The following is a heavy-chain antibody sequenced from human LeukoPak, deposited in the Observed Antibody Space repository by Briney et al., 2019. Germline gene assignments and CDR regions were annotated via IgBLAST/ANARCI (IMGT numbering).Heavy chain of an antibody. V-gene: IGHV1-18*01. Sequence: ASVKVSCMASGGTFSSYAISWVRQAPGQGLEWMGWISTYDGNTNYAQNLQGRVTMTTDTSATTAYMELRNLRSDDTAVYYCARERVARGENFDYWGQGTLVTVSS. CDR3: ARERVARGENFDY. D-gene: IGHD3-10*01. CDR1: GGTFSSYA. J-gene: IGHJ4*02. CDR2: ISTYDGNT.